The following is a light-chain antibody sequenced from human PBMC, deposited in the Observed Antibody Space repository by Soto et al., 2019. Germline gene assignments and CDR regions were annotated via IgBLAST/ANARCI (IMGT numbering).Light chain of an antibody. Sequence: ETVLTQSPGTVSLSPGESATLSCRASQSIGKSYLAWFQHKPGQAPRLLIYGASTRATGIPDRFRGSGSGTDFTLTVSRLEPEDFAVYYCQQYGRSPFTFGQGTKLQIK. CDR3: QQYGRSPFT. V-gene: IGKV3-20*01. J-gene: IGKJ2*01. CDR1: QSIGKSY. CDR2: GAS.